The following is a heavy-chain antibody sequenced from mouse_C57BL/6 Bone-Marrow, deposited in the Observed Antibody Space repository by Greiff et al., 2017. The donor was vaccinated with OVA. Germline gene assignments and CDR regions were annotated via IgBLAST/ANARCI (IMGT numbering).Heavy chain of an antibody. CDR1: GYTFTDYY. D-gene: IGHD2-3*01. J-gene: IGHJ3*01. CDR3: ARVGGYYLAWFAY. V-gene: IGHV1-19*01. Sequence: EVQLQQSGPVLVKPGASVKMSCKASGYTFTDYYMNWVKQSHGKSLEWIGVINPYNGGTSYNQKFKGKATLTVDKSSSTAYMELNSLTSEDSAVYYCARVGGYYLAWFAYWGQGTLVTVSA. CDR2: INPYNGGT.